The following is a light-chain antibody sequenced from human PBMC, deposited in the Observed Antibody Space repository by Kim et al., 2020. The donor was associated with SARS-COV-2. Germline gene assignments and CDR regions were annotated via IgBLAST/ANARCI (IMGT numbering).Light chain of an antibody. CDR3: QVWDSSSDHRV. CDR1: NIESKS. J-gene: IGLJ3*02. Sequence: APGKTARITCGRNNIESKSVHWYQQKPGQAPVLVIYYDSDRPSGIPERFSGSNSGNTATLTISRVEAGDEADYYCQVWDSSSDHRVFGGGTQLTVL. V-gene: IGLV3-21*04. CDR2: YDS.